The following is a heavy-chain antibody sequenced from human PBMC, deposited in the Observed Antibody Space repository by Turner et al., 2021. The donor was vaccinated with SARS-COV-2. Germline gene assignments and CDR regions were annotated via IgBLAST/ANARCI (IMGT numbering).Heavy chain of an antibody. Sequence: QVQLVQSGAEVKKPGASVKVSCKASGYTFTSYYMHCVRQAPGQGLEWMGIINPSGGSTSYAQKFQGRVTMTRDTSTSTVYMELSSLRSEDTAVYYCARDSDSTFEGAPDWGSIFGVVGIYGMDVWGQGTTVTVSS. D-gene: IGHD3-3*01. J-gene: IGHJ6*02. CDR3: ARDSDSTFEGAPDWGSIFGVVGIYGMDV. CDR2: INPSGGST. CDR1: GYTFTSYY. V-gene: IGHV1-46*01.